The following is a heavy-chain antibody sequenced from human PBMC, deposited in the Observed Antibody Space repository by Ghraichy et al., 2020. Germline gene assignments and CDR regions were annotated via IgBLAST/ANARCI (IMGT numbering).Heavy chain of an antibody. CDR1: GFSLSTTGMR. J-gene: IGHJ4*02. CDR3: ARNRDNTGSSIWVD. V-gene: IGHV2-70*04. D-gene: IGHD3-10*01. Sequence: SGPTLVKPTQTLTLTCTFSGFSLSTTGMRVGWFRQPPGKSLEWLARIDWDDDKFYNTSLRTRLTISKDKFKKQVVLTMTYVDPVDTATYYCARNRDNTGSSIWVDWGQGTLVTVSS. CDR2: IDWDDDK.